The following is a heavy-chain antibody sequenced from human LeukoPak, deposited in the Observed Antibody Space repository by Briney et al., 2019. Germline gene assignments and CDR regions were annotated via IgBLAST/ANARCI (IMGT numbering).Heavy chain of an antibody. J-gene: IGHJ4*02. D-gene: IGHD5-12*01. CDR1: GFTFSSYG. Sequence: PGGSLRLSCAASGFTFSSYGMHWVRQAPGKGLEWVGFIRSKAYGGTTEYAASVKGRFTISRDDSKSIAYLQMNSLKTEDTAVYYCTRGVGWLQPTRPDYWGQGTLVTVSS. V-gene: IGHV3-49*04. CDR2: IRSKAYGGTT. CDR3: TRGVGWLQPTRPDY.